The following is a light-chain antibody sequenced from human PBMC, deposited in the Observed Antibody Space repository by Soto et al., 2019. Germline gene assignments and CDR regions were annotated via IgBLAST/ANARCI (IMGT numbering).Light chain of an antibody. V-gene: IGKV1-39*01. Sequence: DIQMTQSPSSLSASVLDRVTITSVASQSISSYLNWYQQKPGKAPKLLIYAASSLQSGVPSRFSGSGSGTDFTLTISSLQPEDFATYYCQQSYSTPRAFGGGTKVDI. CDR3: QQSYSTPRA. CDR2: AAS. J-gene: IGKJ4*01. CDR1: QSISSY.